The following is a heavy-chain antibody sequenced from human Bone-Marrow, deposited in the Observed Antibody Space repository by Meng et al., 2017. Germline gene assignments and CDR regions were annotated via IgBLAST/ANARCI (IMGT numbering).Heavy chain of an antibody. CDR3: ARDPDELLGANFHF. Sequence: GESLKISCAASGFIFSRDWMNWVRQAPGKGLEWVANINQDETKKHYGDSVKGRFTISRDNAKNSVYLQMSSLRAEDTAIYYCARDPDELLGANFHFWGQGILVT. V-gene: IGHV3-7*01. CDR1: GFIFSRDW. D-gene: IGHD1-26*01. CDR2: INQDETKK. J-gene: IGHJ4*02.